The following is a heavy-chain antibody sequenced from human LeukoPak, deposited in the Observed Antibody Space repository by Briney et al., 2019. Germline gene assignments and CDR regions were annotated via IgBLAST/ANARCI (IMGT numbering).Heavy chain of an antibody. CDR3: ATDRGWRASGYYLYYFEY. CDR2: IKHDGSEK. Sequence: GGSLRLSCAASGFIFTNYFMSWVRQAPGKGLEWVASIKHDGSEKYYVDSVRGRFTISRDNTKNSLYLQMSSLRAEDTAVYYCATDRGWRASGYYLYYFEYWGQGTLVTFSS. V-gene: IGHV3-7*01. D-gene: IGHD3-3*01. CDR1: GFIFTNYF. J-gene: IGHJ4*02.